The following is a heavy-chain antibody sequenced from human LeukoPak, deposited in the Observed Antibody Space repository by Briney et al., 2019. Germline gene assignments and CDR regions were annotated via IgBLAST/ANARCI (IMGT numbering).Heavy chain of an antibody. J-gene: IGHJ5*02. CDR3: ARAKTVAGIIGWFDP. CDR1: GFTFSSYG. CDR2: IWYDGSNK. Sequence: ESGRSLRLSCAASGFTFSSYGMHWVRQAPGKGLEWVAVIWYDGSNKYYADSVKGRFTISRDNSKNTLFLQMNSLRAEDTAVYYCARAKTVAGIIGWFDPWGQGTLVTVSS. V-gene: IGHV3-33*01. D-gene: IGHD6-19*01.